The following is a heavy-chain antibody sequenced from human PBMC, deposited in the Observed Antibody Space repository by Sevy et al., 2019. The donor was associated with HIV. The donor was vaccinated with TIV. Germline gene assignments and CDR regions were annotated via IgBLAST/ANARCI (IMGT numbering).Heavy chain of an antibody. Sequence: VGSLRLSCAASGFTFSSYWMTWVRQAPGKGLEWVANIKQDMSEKYYADSVKGRFTISRDNARNSLYLQMESLRAEETAVYYCARAQQVTMLVVIGGLYFDFWGQGTLVTVSS. V-gene: IGHV3-7*01. J-gene: IGHJ4*02. CDR3: ARAQQVTMLVVIGGLYFDF. CDR2: IKQDMSEK. D-gene: IGHD3-22*01. CDR1: GFTFSSYW.